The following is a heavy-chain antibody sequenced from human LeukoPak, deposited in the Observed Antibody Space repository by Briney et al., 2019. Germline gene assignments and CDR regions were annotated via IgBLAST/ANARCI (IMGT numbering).Heavy chain of an antibody. Sequence: SETLSLTCTASGGSISSYYWSWIRQPAGKGLEWIGRIYTSGSTNYNPSLKSRVTMSVDTSKNQFSLKLSSVTAADTAVYYCALYYDFWSGYPNWGQGTLVTVSS. D-gene: IGHD3-3*01. CDR2: IYTSGST. CDR1: GGSISSYY. J-gene: IGHJ4*02. CDR3: ALYYDFWSGYPN. V-gene: IGHV4-4*07.